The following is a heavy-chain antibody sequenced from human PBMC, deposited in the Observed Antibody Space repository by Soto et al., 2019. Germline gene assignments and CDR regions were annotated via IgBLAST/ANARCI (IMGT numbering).Heavy chain of an antibody. J-gene: IGHJ3*01. D-gene: IGHD1-7*01. V-gene: IGHV1-46*01. CDR1: GYTFFKYF. CDR2: INPSRGSA. Sequence: RASVKVSCKASGYTFFKYFKHWVRQAPGQGLEWIGIINPSRGSATYGPIFQGRVSLTTDMPTSTVYMELSSLRSEDTAIYYCARPLIGNTIDLWGQGTSVTVSS. CDR3: ARPLIGNTIDL.